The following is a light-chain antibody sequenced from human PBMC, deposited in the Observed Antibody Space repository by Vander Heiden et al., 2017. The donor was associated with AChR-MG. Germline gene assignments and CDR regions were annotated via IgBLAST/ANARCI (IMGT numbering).Light chain of an antibody. J-gene: IGKJ1*01. CDR2: KAS. CDR3: QHYKSDTSGT. V-gene: IGKV1-5*03. CDR1: QNLTIW. Sequence: DIQMTQSPPTLSASIGYRVPITCRASQNLTIWLARYQQRPGKAPNLLMHKASTLASGVSSRFSGSGAGTEFSHTISSLQPEDFATYGFQHYKSDTSGTFGQGTKVEIK.